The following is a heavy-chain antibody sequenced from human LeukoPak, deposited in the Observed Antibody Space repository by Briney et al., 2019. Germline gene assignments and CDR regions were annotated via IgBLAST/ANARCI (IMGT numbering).Heavy chain of an antibody. J-gene: IGHJ4*02. V-gene: IGHV3-23*01. Sequence: GGSLRFSCVSSGFSFSNYAMSWVRQAPGKGLEWVSSISGSGGSTHYADSVKGRFTISRDKTKNTLYLQMNSLRAEDTAVYYCAKSAYYDASGYYREYYFDYWGQGTLVTVSS. D-gene: IGHD3-22*01. CDR3: AKSAYYDASGYYREYYFDY. CDR1: GFSFSNYA. CDR2: ISGSGGST.